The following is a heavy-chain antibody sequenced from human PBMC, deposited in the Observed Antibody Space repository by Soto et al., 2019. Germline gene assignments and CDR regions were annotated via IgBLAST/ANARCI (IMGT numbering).Heavy chain of an antibody. J-gene: IGHJ4*02. CDR1: GYSISNGDY. D-gene: IGHD3-9*01. Sequence: SETLSLTGAVSGYSISNGDYWGWIRQAPGKGLEWIGSVYYSGSTHYEPSLRGRIAISVDTLKNQFSLRLTSVTAADTAMYFCARNISTYFDSWGQGIPVTVSS. V-gene: IGHV4-38-2*01. CDR2: VYYSGST. CDR3: ARNISTYFDS.